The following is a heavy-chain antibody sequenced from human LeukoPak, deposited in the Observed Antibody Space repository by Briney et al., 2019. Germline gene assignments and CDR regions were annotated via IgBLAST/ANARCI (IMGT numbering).Heavy chain of an antibody. Sequence: GGSLRLSCAASGFTFSSYWMSWVRQAPGKGLEWVANIKQDGSEKYYVDSVKGRFTISRDNAKNSLYLQMNSLRAEDTAVYYCVRESVLWFGAADYWGQGTLVTVSS. CDR1: GFTFSSYW. J-gene: IGHJ4*02. V-gene: IGHV3-7*03. CDR2: IKQDGSEK. D-gene: IGHD3-10*01. CDR3: VRESVLWFGAADY.